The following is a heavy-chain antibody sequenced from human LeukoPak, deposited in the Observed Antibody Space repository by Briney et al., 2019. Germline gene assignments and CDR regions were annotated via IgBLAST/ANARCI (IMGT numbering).Heavy chain of an antibody. CDR2: IIPIFGTA. D-gene: IGHD3-22*01. V-gene: IGHV1-69*13. J-gene: IGHJ4*02. Sequence: SVKVSCKASGGTFSSYAIGWVRQAPGQGLEWMGGIIPIFGTANYAQKFQGRVTITADESTSTAYMELSSLRSEDTAVYYCARDRYYYDSSGYYYYWGQGTLVTVSS. CDR1: GGTFSSYA. CDR3: ARDRYYYDSSGYYYY.